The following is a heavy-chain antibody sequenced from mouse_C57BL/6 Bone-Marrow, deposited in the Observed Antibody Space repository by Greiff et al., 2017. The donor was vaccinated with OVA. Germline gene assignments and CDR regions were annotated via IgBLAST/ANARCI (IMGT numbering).Heavy chain of an antibody. V-gene: IGHV3-6*01. CDR1: GYSITSGYY. D-gene: IGHD2-4*01. Sequence: EVQLQESGPGLVKPSQSLSLTCSVTGYSITSGYYWNWIRQFPGNKLEWMGYISYDGSNNYNPSLKNRISITRDTSKNQFFLKLNSVTTEDTATYYGARGGDYVSYAMDYWGQGTSVTVSS. CDR3: ARGGDYVSYAMDY. J-gene: IGHJ4*01. CDR2: ISYDGSN.